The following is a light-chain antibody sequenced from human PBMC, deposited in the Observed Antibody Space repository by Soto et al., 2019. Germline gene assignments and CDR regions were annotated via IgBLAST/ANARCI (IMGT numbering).Light chain of an antibody. CDR3: QQYDDLPIT. V-gene: IGKV1-33*01. CDR1: QDISHF. CDR2: DAS. Sequence: QMTQSPSSLFASVGDRVTITCRASQDISHFLNWYQQKPGKAPKLLIYDASNLQTGVPSRFSGRGSGTDFTFTISSLQPDDSGTYYCQQYDDLPITFGQGTRLEIK. J-gene: IGKJ5*01.